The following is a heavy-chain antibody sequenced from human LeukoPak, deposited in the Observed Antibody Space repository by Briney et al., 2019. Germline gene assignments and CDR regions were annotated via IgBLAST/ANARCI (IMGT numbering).Heavy chain of an antibody. CDR1: GFTFSSYW. V-gene: IGHV3-7*04. CDR3: AREAYYDILTGYSGRDPFDP. D-gene: IGHD3-9*01. CDR2: IKQDGSEK. Sequence: GGSLRLSCAASGFTFSSYWMSWVRQAPGKGLEWVANIKQDGSEKYYVDSVKGRFTISRDNAKNSLYLQMNSLRAEDTAVYYCAREAYYDILTGYSGRDPFDPWGQGTLVTVSS. J-gene: IGHJ5*02.